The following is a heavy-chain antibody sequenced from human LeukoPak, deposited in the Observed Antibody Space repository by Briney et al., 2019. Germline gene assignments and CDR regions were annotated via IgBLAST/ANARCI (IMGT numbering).Heavy chain of an antibody. CDR2: INPLGCST. V-gene: IGHV1-46*01. CDR1: LYTVTPYV. J-gene: IGHJ4*02. CDR3: ARVHDFWSGFFVY. Sequence: ALRRVSCKASLYTVTPYVILCVRQAPGQRLEWMGRINPLGCSTNYEHKCQDRLTMTRDTPTSTVYMELSSLRSEDTAVYYCARVHDFWSGFFVYWGQGTLVTVSS. D-gene: IGHD3-3*01.